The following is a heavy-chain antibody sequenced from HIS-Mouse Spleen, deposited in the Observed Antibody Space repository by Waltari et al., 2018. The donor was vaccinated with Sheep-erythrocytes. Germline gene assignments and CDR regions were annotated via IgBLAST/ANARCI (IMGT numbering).Heavy chain of an antibody. J-gene: IGHJ4*02. D-gene: IGHD3-10*01. V-gene: IGHV3-21*01. CDR2: IIGVSSYI. CDR3: ARDRSNYFDY. Sequence: EVQLVESGGGLVKPGGSLRLSCAASGFTFSSYSLNWVRQAPGKGLEWVSSIIGVSSYIYYTDSVKGRFTISRDNAKNSLYLQMNSLRAEDTAVYYCARDRSNYFDYWGQGTLVTVSS. CDR1: GFTFSSYS.